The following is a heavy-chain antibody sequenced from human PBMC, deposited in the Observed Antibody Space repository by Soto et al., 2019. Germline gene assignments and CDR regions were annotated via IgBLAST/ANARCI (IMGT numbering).Heavy chain of an antibody. CDR3: AKEKAYSSGWDGMDV. V-gene: IGHV3-23*01. CDR1: GFTFSSYA. D-gene: IGHD6-19*01. CDR2: ISGSGIST. Sequence: EVQLLEAGGGLVQPGGSLRLSCAASGFTFSSYAMSWVRQAPGKGLEWVSAISGSGISTYYADSVKGRFTISRDNSKNTLYLQMNSIRAENTAVYYCAKEKAYSSGWDGMDVWGKGTTVTVSS. J-gene: IGHJ6*04.